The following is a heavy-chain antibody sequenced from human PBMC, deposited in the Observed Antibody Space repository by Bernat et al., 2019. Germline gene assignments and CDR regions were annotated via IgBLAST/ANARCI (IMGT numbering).Heavy chain of an antibody. D-gene: IGHD3-10*01. CDR2: IYSGGST. V-gene: IGHV3-53*04. Sequence: EVQLVESGGGLVQPGGSLRLSCAASGFTVSSNYMSWVRQAPGKGLEWVSVIYSGGSTYYADSVKGRFTISRHNSKNTLYLQMNSLRAEDTAVYYCARDIIGSSYYYYGMDVWGQGTTVTVSS. J-gene: IGHJ6*02. CDR3: ARDIIGSSYYYYGMDV. CDR1: GFTVSSNY.